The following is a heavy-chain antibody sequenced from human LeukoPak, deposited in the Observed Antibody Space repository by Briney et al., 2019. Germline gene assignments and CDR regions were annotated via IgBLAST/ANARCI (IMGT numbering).Heavy chain of an antibody. V-gene: IGHV3-23*01. D-gene: IGHD2-15*01. CDR3: AKDTTAWWYHRAYMNV. Sequence: GSLRLSCAASGFSLSTYALSWVRQAPGGGLEWVAAISGSGDKTYHADSVKGRFTISKDNSENRLSLQMDSLRAEDTAVYFCAKDTTAWWYHRAYMNVLGKGTTVTVSS. CDR2: ISGSGDKT. J-gene: IGHJ6*03. CDR1: GFSLSTYA.